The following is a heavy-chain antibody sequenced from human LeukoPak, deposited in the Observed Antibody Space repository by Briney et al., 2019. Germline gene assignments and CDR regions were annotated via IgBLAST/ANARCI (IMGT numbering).Heavy chain of an antibody. V-gene: IGHV3-9*01. CDR2: ISWNSGSI. J-gene: IGHJ3*02. CDR3: AKARNGANAFDI. CDR1: GFTFDDYA. D-gene: IGHD3-10*01. Sequence: PGGSLRLSCAASGFTFDDYAMHWARHAPGKGLEWVSGISWNSGSIGYADSVKGRFTISRDNAKNSLYLQMNSLRAEDTALYYCAKARNGANAFDIWGQGTMVTVSS.